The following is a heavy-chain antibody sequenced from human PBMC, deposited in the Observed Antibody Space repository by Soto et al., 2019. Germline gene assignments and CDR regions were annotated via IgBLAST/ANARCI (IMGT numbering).Heavy chain of an antibody. V-gene: IGHV1-8*01. Sequence: RASVKVSCKASGYTFTSYDINWVRQATGQGLEWMGWMNPNSGNTGYAQKFQGRVTMTRNTSISTAYVELSSLRSEDTAVYYCARERDSSGYHPYYYYGMDVWGQGTTVTVSS. J-gene: IGHJ6*02. CDR3: ARERDSSGYHPYYYYGMDV. D-gene: IGHD3-22*01. CDR2: MNPNSGNT. CDR1: GYTFTSYD.